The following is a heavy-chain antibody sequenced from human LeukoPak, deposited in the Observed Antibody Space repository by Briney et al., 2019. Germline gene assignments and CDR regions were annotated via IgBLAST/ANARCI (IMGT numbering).Heavy chain of an antibody. CDR1: GDSVSSNSAA. CDR2: TYYRSKWST. Sequence: KPTQTLSLTCAISGDSVSSNSAAWNWIRQSPSRGLEWLGRTYYRSKWSTYYAVSVKSRISINRDTSKNQISLQLNSVTPEDTAEYYCARSTGPIDYWGQGTLVTVSS. CDR3: ARSTGPIDY. V-gene: IGHV6-1*01. J-gene: IGHJ4*02. D-gene: IGHD1-1*01.